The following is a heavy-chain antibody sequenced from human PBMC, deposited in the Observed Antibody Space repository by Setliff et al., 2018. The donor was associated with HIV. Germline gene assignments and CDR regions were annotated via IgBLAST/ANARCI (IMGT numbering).Heavy chain of an antibody. V-gene: IGHV3-23*01. Sequence: PGGSLRLSCAASGFTFSNYAMSWVRQAPGKGLEWVSGISGSAGTTYYADSVKGRFTISRDNSKNTLYLQMNSLRAEDTAVYYCARPNYYDSSGSFDYWGQGTLVTVS. D-gene: IGHD3-22*01. CDR1: GFTFSNYA. J-gene: IGHJ4*02. CDR3: ARPNYYDSSGSFDY. CDR2: ISGSAGTT.